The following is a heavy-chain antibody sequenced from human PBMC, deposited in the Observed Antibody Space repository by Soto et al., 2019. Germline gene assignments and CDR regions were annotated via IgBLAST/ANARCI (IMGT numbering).Heavy chain of an antibody. V-gene: IGHV3-23*01. CDR1: GVTFRSYA. CDR2: ISGSGGST. D-gene: IGHD3-3*01. J-gene: IGHJ6*02. Sequence: PAGSLRLSCAAAGVTFRSYAMSWFRQAPGKGLEWVSAISGSGGSTYYADSVKGRFTISRDNSKNTLYLQMNSLRAEDTAVYYCARDPTIFGVVTPIRPRHYFYGMDVWGQGTTVTVSS. CDR3: ARDPTIFGVVTPIRPRHYFYGMDV.